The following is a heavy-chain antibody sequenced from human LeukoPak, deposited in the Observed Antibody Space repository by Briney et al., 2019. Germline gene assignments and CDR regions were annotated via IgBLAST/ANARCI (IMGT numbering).Heavy chain of an antibody. V-gene: IGHV4-34*01. CDR3: ARVNPKYCSGGSCYPNFDY. J-gene: IGHJ4*02. D-gene: IGHD2-15*01. CDR2: INHSGST. CDR1: GGSFSGYY. Sequence: SETLSLTCAVYGGSFSGYYWSWIRQPPGKGLEWIGEINHSGSTNYNPSLKSRVTISVDTSENQFSLKLSSVTAADTAVYYCARVNPKYCSGGSCYPNFDYWGQGTLVTVSS.